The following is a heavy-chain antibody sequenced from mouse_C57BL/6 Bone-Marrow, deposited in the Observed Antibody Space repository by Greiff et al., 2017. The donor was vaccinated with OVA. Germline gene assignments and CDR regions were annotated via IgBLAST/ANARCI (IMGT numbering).Heavy chain of an antibody. CDR1: GYTFTSYW. Sequence: QVQLQQPGAELVKPGASVKMSCKASGYTFTSYWITWVKQRPGQGLEWIGDIYPGSGRTNYNEKFKSKATLTVDTSSSTAYMQLSSLTSKDSAVYYCARSGITTVEGDFAMDYWGQGTSVTVSS. CDR3: ARSGITTVEGDFAMDY. D-gene: IGHD1-1*01. CDR2: IYPGSGRT. V-gene: IGHV1-55*01. J-gene: IGHJ4*01.